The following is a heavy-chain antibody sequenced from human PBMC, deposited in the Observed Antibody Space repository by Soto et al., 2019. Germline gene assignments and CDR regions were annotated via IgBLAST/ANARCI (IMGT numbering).Heavy chain of an antibody. CDR2: ISGSGGST. J-gene: IGHJ4*02. Sequence: EVQLLESGGGLVQPGGSLRLSCAASGFTFSSYAMSWVRQAPGKGLEWVSAISGSGGSTDYADSVKGRFTISRDNSKNTLYLQMNSLRAEDTAVYYCAKGRGRYCSSTSGYFDYWGQGTLVTVSS. CDR1: GFTFSSYA. CDR3: AKGRGRYCSSTSGYFDY. V-gene: IGHV3-23*01. D-gene: IGHD2-2*01.